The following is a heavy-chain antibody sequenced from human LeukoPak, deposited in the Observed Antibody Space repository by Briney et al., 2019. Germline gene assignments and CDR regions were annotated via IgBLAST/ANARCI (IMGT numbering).Heavy chain of an antibody. D-gene: IGHD5-18*01. Sequence: PSETLSLTCTVSGGSISSGGYYWSWIRQHPGKGLEWIGYIYYSGSTYYNPSLKSRVTISVDTSKNQFSLKLSSVAAADTAVYYCARERYSYGVRGSFDYWGQGTPVTVSS. V-gene: IGHV4-31*03. CDR2: IYYSGST. CDR3: ARERYSYGVRGSFDY. J-gene: IGHJ4*02. CDR1: GGSISSGGYY.